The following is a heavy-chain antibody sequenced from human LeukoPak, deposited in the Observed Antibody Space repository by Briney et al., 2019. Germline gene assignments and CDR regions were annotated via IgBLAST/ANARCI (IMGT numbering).Heavy chain of an antibody. CDR3: VRGGYRGFDYEY. Sequence: GGSLRLSCAASGFTFSSYAMHWVRQAPGKGLEWVAVISYDGSNKYYADSVKGRFTISRDNAKSSLYLQMNSLRAEDTAVYYCVRGGYRGFDYEYWGQGTLVTVSS. V-gene: IGHV3-30-3*01. CDR1: GFTFSSYA. D-gene: IGHD5-12*01. J-gene: IGHJ4*02. CDR2: ISYDGSNK.